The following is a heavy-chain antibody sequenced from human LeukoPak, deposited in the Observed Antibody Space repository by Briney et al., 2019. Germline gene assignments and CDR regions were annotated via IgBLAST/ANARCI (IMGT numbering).Heavy chain of an antibody. J-gene: IGHJ4*02. CDR1: GFTFDDYG. V-gene: IGHV3-20*04. Sequence: PGGSLRLSCAASGFTFDDYGMNWVRQAPGKGLEWVSGINWDGGSRGNADSVKGRFTISRDNAKNALSLQMNSLRAEDTALYYCARVLAVAGTWGYFDYWGQGTLVTVSS. CDR3: ARVLAVAGTWGYFDY. CDR2: INWDGGSR. D-gene: IGHD6-19*01.